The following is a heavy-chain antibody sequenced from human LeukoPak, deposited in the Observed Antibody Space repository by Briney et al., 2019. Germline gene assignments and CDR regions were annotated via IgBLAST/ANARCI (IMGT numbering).Heavy chain of an antibody. V-gene: IGHV4-34*01. CDR2: IDHSGST. Sequence: PSETLSLTCAVFGGSSSGNYWSWIRQPPGKGLEWIGEIDHSGSTNYNPSLKRRVTISVDTSKNQFSLKLTSVTAADTAAYYCARGVYYGSGKDYWGQGTLVTVSS. CDR3: ARGVYYGSGKDY. J-gene: IGHJ4*02. D-gene: IGHD3-10*01. CDR1: GGSSSGNY.